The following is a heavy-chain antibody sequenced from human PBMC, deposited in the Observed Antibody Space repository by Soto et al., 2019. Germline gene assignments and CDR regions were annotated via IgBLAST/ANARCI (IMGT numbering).Heavy chain of an antibody. D-gene: IGHD3-3*01. Sequence: AGGSLRLSCAASGFTFSSYAMHWVRQAPGKGLEWVAVISYDGSNKYYADSVKGRFTISRDNSKNTLYLQMNSLRAEDTAVYYCARDRPYKEWLLLYNWFDPWGQGTLVTVSS. J-gene: IGHJ5*02. CDR1: GFTFSSYA. V-gene: IGHV3-30-3*01. CDR3: ARDRPYKEWLLLYNWFDP. CDR2: ISYDGSNK.